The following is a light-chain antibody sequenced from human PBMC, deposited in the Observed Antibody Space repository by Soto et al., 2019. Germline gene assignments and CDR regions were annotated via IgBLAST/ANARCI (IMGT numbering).Light chain of an antibody. CDR2: GAS. CDR3: QQYNNWPRT. Sequence: EIVLTQSPATLSVSPGERDTLSCRASQSVSSNLAWYQQKPGQAPRLLIYGASTRATGIPARFSSSGSGTEFPLTISSLQSEDFAVYYCQQYNNWPRTCGQGTKVEIK. V-gene: IGKV3-15*01. J-gene: IGKJ1*01. CDR1: QSVSSN.